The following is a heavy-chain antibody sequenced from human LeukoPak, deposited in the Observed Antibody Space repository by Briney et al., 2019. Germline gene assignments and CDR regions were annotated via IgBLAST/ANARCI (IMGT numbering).Heavy chain of an antibody. Sequence: GGSLRLSCAASGFTFKNYAMHWVRQAPGKTLEWVSLISWDGTTYYTDSVKGRFTIFRDNSKNSLYLQKDNLRSEDTAFYYCVKDLSYESSGHVLEYWGQGTLVTVSS. V-gene: IGHV3-43*01. CDR1: GFTFKNYA. D-gene: IGHD3-22*01. J-gene: IGHJ4*02. CDR2: ISWDGTT. CDR3: VKDLSYESSGHVLEY.